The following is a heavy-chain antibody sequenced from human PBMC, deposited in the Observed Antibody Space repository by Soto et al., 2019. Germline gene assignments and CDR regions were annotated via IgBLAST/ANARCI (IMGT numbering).Heavy chain of an antibody. Sequence: SETLSLTCIVSGGSISPYYWSWIRQPPGKGLEWIGYIYYSGSANYNPSLKSRVTISVDTSKNQFSLRLSSVTAADTAVYYCARGREAYKWNDAGYWGQGTLVTVSS. CDR3: ARGREAYKWNDAGY. J-gene: IGHJ4*02. D-gene: IGHD1-1*01. CDR2: IYYSGSA. CDR1: GGSISPYY. V-gene: IGHV4-59*01.